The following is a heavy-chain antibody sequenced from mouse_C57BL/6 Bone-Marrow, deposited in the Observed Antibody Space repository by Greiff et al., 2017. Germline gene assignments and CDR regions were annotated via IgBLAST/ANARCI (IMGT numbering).Heavy chain of an antibody. CDR1: GYTFTSYW. CDR2: IHPNSGSI. D-gene: IGHD2-5*01. V-gene: IGHV1-64*01. CDR3: ASYYSNFLYAMDY. J-gene: IGHJ4*01. Sequence: VKLQQPGAELVKPGASVKLSCKASGYTFTSYWMHWVKQRPGQGLEWIGMIHPNSGSINYNEKFKSKATLTVDKSSSTAYMQLSSLTSEDSAVYYCASYYSNFLYAMDYWGQGTSVTVSS.